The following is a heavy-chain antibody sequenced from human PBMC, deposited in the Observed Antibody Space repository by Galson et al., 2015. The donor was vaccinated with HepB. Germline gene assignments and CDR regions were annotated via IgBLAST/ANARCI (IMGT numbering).Heavy chain of an antibody. Sequence: LRLSCAASGFTLSNYAMTWVRQAPGKGLEWVSSISGGGDRTYYADSMKGRFTISRDNSRDTVYLQMNSLRAEDTALYYCAKGRASGDYYMDVWGKGTTVTVSS. CDR3: AKGRASGDYYMDV. CDR1: GFTLSNYA. J-gene: IGHJ6*03. V-gene: IGHV3-23*01. D-gene: IGHD1-26*01. CDR2: ISGGGDRT.